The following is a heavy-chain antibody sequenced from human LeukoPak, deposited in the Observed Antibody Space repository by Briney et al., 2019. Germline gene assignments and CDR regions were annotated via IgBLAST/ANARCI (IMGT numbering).Heavy chain of an antibody. D-gene: IGHD6-19*01. CDR3: ATDLGTSSGWSYFDV. CDR2: IYYSGST. J-gene: IGHJ4*02. CDR1: GGSVSSGSYY. Sequence: SETLSLTCTVSGGSVSSGSYYWSWIRQRQGKGLEWIRYIYYSGSTKYNPSLNGRVTISVDTSRNQFALRLSSMTAADTAVYYCATDLGTSSGWSYFDVWGQGTLVTVSA. V-gene: IGHV4-61*01.